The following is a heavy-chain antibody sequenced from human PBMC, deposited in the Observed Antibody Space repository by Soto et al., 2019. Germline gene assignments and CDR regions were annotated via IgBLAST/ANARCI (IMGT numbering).Heavy chain of an antibody. V-gene: IGHV3-7*03. CDR2: IKQDGSGK. Sequence: GGSLRLSCAASGFTFSSYWMSWVRQAPGKGLEWVANIKQDGSGKYYVDSVKGRFTISRDNAKNSLYLQMNSLRAEDTAVYYCARDPWYSGSYYGFPDYWGQGTLVTVSS. CDR1: GFTFSSYW. CDR3: ARDPWYSGSYYGFPDY. D-gene: IGHD1-26*01. J-gene: IGHJ4*02.